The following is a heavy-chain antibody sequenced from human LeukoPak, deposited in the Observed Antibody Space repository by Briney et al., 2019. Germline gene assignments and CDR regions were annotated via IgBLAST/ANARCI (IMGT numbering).Heavy chain of an antibody. CDR1: GYSFTTYW. J-gene: IGHJ1*01. V-gene: IGHV5-51*01. CDR3: ARAGIAGGRTPAEYFQH. Sequence: GESLKISCKGSGYSFTTYWIGWVRQMPGKGLEWMGIIYPGDSETRYSPSFQSQVTIPADKSFSTAYLQWSSLKASDTAMYFCARAGIAGGRTPAEYFQHWGQGTLVIVSS. CDR2: IYPGDSET. D-gene: IGHD6-13*01.